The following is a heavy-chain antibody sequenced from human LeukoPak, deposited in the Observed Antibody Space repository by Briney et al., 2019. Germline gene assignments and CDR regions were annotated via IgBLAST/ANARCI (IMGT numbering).Heavy chain of an antibody. V-gene: IGHV4-38-2*02. Sequence: SETLSLTCIVSGYSIRSGYNWGWIRQSPGKGLEWIGSIYQSGSTYDNPSLKSRVTMSIDTSKNQFSLKLTSVTAADTAVYYCARGAVGDYWGQGTLVTVSS. CDR1: GYSIRSGYN. D-gene: IGHD6-13*01. CDR3: ARGAVGDY. J-gene: IGHJ4*02. CDR2: IYQSGST.